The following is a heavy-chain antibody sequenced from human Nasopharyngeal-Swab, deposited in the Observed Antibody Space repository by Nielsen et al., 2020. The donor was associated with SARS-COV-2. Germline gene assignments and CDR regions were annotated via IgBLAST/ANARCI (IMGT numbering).Heavy chain of an antibody. CDR1: GGSFSGYY. D-gene: IGHD2-2*01. CDR2: INHSGST. V-gene: IGHV4-34*01. CDR3: ARGSPPGVVPAALGVIFYYYYYMDV. Sequence: SETLSLTCAVYGGSFSGYYWRWIRQPPGKGLEWIGEINHSGSTTYNPSLKSRVTISVDTSKNQFSLKLSSVTAADTAVYYCARGSPPGVVPAALGVIFYYYYYMDVWGKGTTVTVSS. J-gene: IGHJ6*03.